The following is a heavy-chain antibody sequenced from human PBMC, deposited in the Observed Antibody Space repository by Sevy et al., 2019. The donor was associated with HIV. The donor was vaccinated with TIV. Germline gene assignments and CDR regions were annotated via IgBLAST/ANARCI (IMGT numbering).Heavy chain of an antibody. J-gene: IGHJ4*02. CDR1: GYSFTSYW. Sequence: GESLKISCKGSGYSFTSYWIGWVRQMPGKGLEWRGIIYPGDSDTRYSPSFQGQVTISADKSISTAYLQWSSLKASDTATSYCARLYYYDSSGYRDYWGQGTLVTVSS. CDR3: ARLYYYDSSGYRDY. V-gene: IGHV5-51*01. D-gene: IGHD3-22*01. CDR2: IYPGDSDT.